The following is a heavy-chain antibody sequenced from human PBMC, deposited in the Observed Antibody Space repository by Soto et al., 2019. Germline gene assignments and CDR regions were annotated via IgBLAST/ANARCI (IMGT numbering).Heavy chain of an antibody. CDR2: INGDGGTT. CDR1: GFTFSSYW. V-gene: IGHV3-74*01. J-gene: IGHJ4*02. CDR3: ARVGGSSWH. Sequence: EVQLVKSGGGLVQPGGSLRLSCAASGFTFSSYWMHWVRQAPGKGLVWVSRINGDGGTTNYADSVKGRFTISRDNAKNTLFLQMNSLRVEDAAVYYCARVGGSSWHWGQGTLVTVSS. D-gene: IGHD6-6*01.